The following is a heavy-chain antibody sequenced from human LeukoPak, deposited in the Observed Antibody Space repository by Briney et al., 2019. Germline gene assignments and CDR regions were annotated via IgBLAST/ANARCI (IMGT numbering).Heavy chain of an antibody. Sequence: GGSLRLSCVASGFNFSDYYMSWIRLTPGKGLEWVSSISSSSSYIYYADSVKGRFTISRDNAKNSLYLQMNSLRAEDTAVYYCARGYYYDSSGYYYLDYWGQGTLVTVSS. D-gene: IGHD3-22*01. CDR1: GFNFSDYY. J-gene: IGHJ4*02. CDR3: ARGYYYDSSGYYYLDY. V-gene: IGHV3-11*06. CDR2: ISSSSSYI.